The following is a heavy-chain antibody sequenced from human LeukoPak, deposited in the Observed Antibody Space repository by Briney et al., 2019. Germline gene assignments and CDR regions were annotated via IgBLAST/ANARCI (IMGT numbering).Heavy chain of an antibody. CDR1: GGTFSSYA. CDR2: IIPIFGTA. CDR3: ARESPYYDSSGYYSGHFDY. Sequence: SVKVSCKASGGTFSSYAISWVRQAPGQGLEWIGGIIPIFGTANYAQKFQGRVTITADESTSTAYMELSSLRSEDTAVYYCARESPYYDSSGYYSGHFDYWGQGTLVTVSS. V-gene: IGHV1-69*01. D-gene: IGHD3-22*01. J-gene: IGHJ4*02.